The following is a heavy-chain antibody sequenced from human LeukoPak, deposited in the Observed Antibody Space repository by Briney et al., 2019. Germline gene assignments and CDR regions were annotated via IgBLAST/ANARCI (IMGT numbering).Heavy chain of an antibody. CDR2: ISYDGSNK. Sequence: GGPLRLSCAASGFTFSSYGMHWVRQAPGKGLEWVAVISYDGSNKYYADSVKGRFTISRDNSKNTLYLQMNSLRPEDTAVYCCAKDLYGDLGGFDYWGQGTLVTVSS. D-gene: IGHD4-17*01. J-gene: IGHJ4*02. CDR3: AKDLYGDLGGFDY. V-gene: IGHV3-30*18. CDR1: GFTFSSYG.